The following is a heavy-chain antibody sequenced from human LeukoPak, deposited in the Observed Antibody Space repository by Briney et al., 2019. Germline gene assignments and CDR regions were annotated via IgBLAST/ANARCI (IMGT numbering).Heavy chain of an antibody. CDR2: ISAYNGNT. D-gene: IGHD6-19*01. J-gene: IGHJ3*02. Sequence: ASVKVSCKASGYTFTSYGIIWVRQAPGQGLEWMGWISAYNGNTNYAQKLQGRVTMTTDTSTSTAYMELRSLRSDDTAVYYCAREVAVGREGGSADAFDIWGQGTMVTVSS. V-gene: IGHV1-18*01. CDR3: AREVAVGREGGSADAFDI. CDR1: GYTFTSYG.